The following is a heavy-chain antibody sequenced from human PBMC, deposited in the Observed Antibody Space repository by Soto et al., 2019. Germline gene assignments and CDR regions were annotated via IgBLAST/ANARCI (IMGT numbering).Heavy chain of an antibody. CDR2: ISPLKGRT. V-gene: IGHV1-18*04. CDR1: GYTFTSYG. Sequence: QVQLVQSGPDLKRPGASMKVSCKASGYTFTSYGISWLRQAPGQGLEWRAWISPLKGRTQYSQKAQGRVTLSTDTSSNTAYMEMTTLRVDDTAVYYCAMDYGDRPEYFKHWGQGTLVTVS. D-gene: IGHD4-17*01. J-gene: IGHJ1*01. CDR3: AMDYGDRPEYFKH.